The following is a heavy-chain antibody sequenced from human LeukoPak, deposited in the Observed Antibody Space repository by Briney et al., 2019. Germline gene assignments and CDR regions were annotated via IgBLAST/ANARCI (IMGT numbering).Heavy chain of an antibody. CDR2: INHSGST. D-gene: IGHD3-10*01. CDR1: GGSFSGYY. J-gene: IGHJ6*02. CDR3: ASPHPGYGSGSYPNYGMDV. V-gene: IGHV4-34*01. Sequence: SETLSLTCAVYGGSFSGYYWSWIRQPPGKGLEWIGEINHSGSTNYNPSLKSRVTISVDTSKNQFSLKLSSVTAADTAVYYCASPHPGYGSGSYPNYGMDVWGQGTTVTVSS.